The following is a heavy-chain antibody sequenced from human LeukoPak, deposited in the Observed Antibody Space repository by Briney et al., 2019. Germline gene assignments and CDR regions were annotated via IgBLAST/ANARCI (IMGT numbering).Heavy chain of an antibody. V-gene: IGHV5-10-1*01. D-gene: IGHD3-22*01. J-gene: IGHJ4*02. CDR3: ARLESSGYYVY. Sequence: GESLKISCKGSGYSFTSYWISWVRQMPGKGLEWMGRVDPRDSYTKYSPSFQGHVSISADKSISTAYLQWSSLKASDTATYYCARLESSGYYVYWGQGTLVTVSS. CDR1: GYSFTSYW. CDR2: VDPRDSYT.